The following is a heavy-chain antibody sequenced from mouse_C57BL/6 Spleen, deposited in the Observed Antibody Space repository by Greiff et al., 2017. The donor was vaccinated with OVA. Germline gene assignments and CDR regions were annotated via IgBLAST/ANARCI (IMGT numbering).Heavy chain of an antibody. CDR1: GYSFTGYY. CDR2: INPSTGGT. J-gene: IGHJ2*01. CDR3: ARYDVYYGNYFDY. D-gene: IGHD2-3*01. Sequence: VQLQQSGPELVKPGASVKLSCKASGYSFTGYYMNWVKQSPEKSLEWIGEINPSTGGTTYNQKFKAKATLTVDKSSSTAYMQLKSLTSEDSAVYYCARYDVYYGNYFDYWGQGTTLTVSS. V-gene: IGHV1-42*01.